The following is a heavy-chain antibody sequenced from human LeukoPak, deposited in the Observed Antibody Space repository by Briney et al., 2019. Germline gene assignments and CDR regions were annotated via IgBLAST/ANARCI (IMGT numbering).Heavy chain of an antibody. CDR3: ARVDYGTATNWFDP. CDR2: VYYGGTT. V-gene: IGHV4-59*01. CDR1: GGSIGTFY. J-gene: IGHJ5*02. Sequence: PSETLSLTCTVSGGSIGTFYWSWIRRPPGKGLEWIGYVYYGGTTNYNPSLKSRLSMSVETSKNQFSLNLSSVTAADTGVYFCARVDYGTATNWFDPWGQGILVTVSS. D-gene: IGHD4/OR15-4a*01.